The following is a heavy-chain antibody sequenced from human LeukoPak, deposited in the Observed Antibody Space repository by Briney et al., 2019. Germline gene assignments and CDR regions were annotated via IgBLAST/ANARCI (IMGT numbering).Heavy chain of an antibody. J-gene: IGHJ5*02. D-gene: IGHD6-19*01. CDR3: AKCRVSSSGSADH. CDR2: ISAYNGNT. CDR1: GYTFTSYG. Sequence: ASVKVSCKASGYTFTSYGISWVRQAPGQGLEWMGWISAYNGNTNYAQKLQGRVTMTSDTSTSTVYMELTNLRSGDTAVYYCAKCRVSSSGSADHWGQGTLITVSS. V-gene: IGHV1-18*01.